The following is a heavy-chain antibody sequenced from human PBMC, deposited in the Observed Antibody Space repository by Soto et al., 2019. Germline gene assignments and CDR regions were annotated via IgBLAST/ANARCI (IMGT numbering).Heavy chain of an antibody. J-gene: IGHJ4*02. Sequence: ASVKVSCKASGYTFSSYGISWVRQAPGQGLEWMGIINPSGGSTSYAQKFQGRVTMTRDTSTSTVYMELSSLRSEDTAVYYCARDYSNYFDYWGQGTLVTVSS. D-gene: IGHD4-4*01. CDR3: ARDYSNYFDY. CDR1: GYTFSSYG. CDR2: INPSGGST. V-gene: IGHV1-46*03.